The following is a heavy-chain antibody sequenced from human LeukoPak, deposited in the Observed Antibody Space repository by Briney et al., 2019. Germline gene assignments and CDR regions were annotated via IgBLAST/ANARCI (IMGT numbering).Heavy chain of an antibody. CDR2: IKQDGSEK. CDR3: ARDPGLRFLEWLLN. D-gene: IGHD3-3*01. Sequence: GGSLRLSCAASGFTFSDYYMSWIRQAPGKGLEWVANIKQDGSEKYYVDSVKGRFTISRDNAKNSLYLQMNSLRAEDTAVYYCARDPGLRFLEWLLNWGKGTTVTVSS. J-gene: IGHJ6*04. V-gene: IGHV3-7*01. CDR1: GFTFSDYY.